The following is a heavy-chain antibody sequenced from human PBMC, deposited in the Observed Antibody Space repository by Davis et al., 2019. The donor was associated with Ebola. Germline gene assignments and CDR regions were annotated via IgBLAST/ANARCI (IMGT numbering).Heavy chain of an antibody. CDR2: INPNSGGT. V-gene: IGHV1-2*06. CDR1: GYSFSTFG. Sequence: AASVKVSCKASGYEASGYSFSTFGIAWVRQAPGQGLEWMGRINPNSGGTNYAQKFQGRVTMTRETSISTAYMELSRLRSDDTAVYYCARDPHSSSWYRFDPWGQGTLVTVSS. D-gene: IGHD6-13*01. J-gene: IGHJ5*02. CDR3: ARDPHSSSWYRFDP.